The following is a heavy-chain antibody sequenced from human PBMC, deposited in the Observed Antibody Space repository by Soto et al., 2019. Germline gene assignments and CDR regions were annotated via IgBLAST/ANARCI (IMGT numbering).Heavy chain of an antibody. Sequence: ASVKVSCKVSGYTLTELSMHWVRQAPGKGLEWMGGFDPEDGETIYAQKFQGRVTMTEDTSTDTAYMELSSLRSEDTAVYYCATPLTYYDFWSGYYYWGQGTLVTVSS. V-gene: IGHV1-24*01. D-gene: IGHD3-3*01. J-gene: IGHJ4*02. CDR2: FDPEDGET. CDR1: GYTLTELS. CDR3: ATPLTYYDFWSGYYY.